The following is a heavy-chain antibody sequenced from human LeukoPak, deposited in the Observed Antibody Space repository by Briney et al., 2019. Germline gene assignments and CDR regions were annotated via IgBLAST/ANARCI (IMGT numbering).Heavy chain of an antibody. Sequence: GGSLRLSCAASGFTFSSYAMTWVRQAPGKGLEWVSGISGSGGRTYYADSVKGRFTISRDNAKNSLYLQMNSLRAEDTAVYYCARTFSDYDSSGYYYTLDYWGQGTLVTVSS. CDR1: GFTFSSYA. J-gene: IGHJ4*02. V-gene: IGHV3-23*01. D-gene: IGHD3-22*01. CDR2: ISGSGGRT. CDR3: ARTFSDYDSSGYYYTLDY.